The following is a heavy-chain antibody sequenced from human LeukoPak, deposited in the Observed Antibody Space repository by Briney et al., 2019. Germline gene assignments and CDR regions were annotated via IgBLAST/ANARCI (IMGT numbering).Heavy chain of an antibody. CDR2: INQNGGEK. CDR1: GFIFSNYA. V-gene: IGHV3-7*04. CDR3: ARTGTSHY. J-gene: IGHJ4*02. Sequence: GGSLRLSCVVSGFIFSNYAMTWVRQAPGKGLEWVANINQNGGEKYYVDSVKGRFTISRDNPKNSLYLQVNNLRADDTAVYYCARTGTSHYWGQGTLVTVSS. D-gene: IGHD1-1*01.